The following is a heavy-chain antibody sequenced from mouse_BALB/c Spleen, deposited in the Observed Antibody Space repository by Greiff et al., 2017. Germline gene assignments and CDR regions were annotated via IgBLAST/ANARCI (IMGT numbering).Heavy chain of an antibody. CDR3: TRSPPDD. V-gene: IGHV1S81*02. Sequence: VQLQQSGADLVKPGASVPLSCKASGYPFPRYYMYWVKQRPGPGLEWLGALNPSNGGTNFNAKFKSKATLTVDKSSSTAYMQLSSLTSEDSAVYYCTRSPPDDGGQGTTLTVSS. J-gene: IGHJ2*01. CDR2: LNPSNGGT. CDR1: GYPFPRYY.